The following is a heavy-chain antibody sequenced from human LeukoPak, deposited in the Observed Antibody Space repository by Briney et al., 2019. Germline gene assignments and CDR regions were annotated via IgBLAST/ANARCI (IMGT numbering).Heavy chain of an antibody. D-gene: IGHD3-3*01. CDR1: GFTFSNAW. J-gene: IGHJ4*02. Sequence: GGSLRLSCAASGFTFSNAWMSWVRHAPGQGLVWVSRIKGDGISTNYADSVKGRFTISRDIAKNTLYLQMNSLRAEDTGVYYCAKDHYWSIDYWGRGTLVTVSS. V-gene: IGHV3-74*01. CDR3: AKDHYWSIDY. CDR2: IKGDGIST.